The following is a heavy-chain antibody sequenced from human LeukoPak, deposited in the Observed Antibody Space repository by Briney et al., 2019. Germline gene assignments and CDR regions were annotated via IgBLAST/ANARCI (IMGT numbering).Heavy chain of an antibody. CDR3: ARDRRYYYGSGSYGPWGNGMDV. J-gene: IGHJ6*02. D-gene: IGHD3-10*01. Sequence: PGGSLRLSCAASGFTFSTYTMNWVRQPPGKGLEWVSNIATSSSTIYYADSVKGRFTISRDNSKNTLYLQMNSLRAEDTAVYYCARDRRYYYGSGSYGPWGNGMDVWGQGTTVTVSS. CDR1: GFTFSTYT. CDR2: IATSSSTI. V-gene: IGHV3-48*01.